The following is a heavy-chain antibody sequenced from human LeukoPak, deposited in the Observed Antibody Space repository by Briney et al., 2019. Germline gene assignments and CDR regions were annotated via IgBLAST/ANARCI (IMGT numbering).Heavy chain of an antibody. CDR1: GFTFSSYE. CDR2: IGITGTT. D-gene: IGHD3-22*01. Sequence: QSGGSLRLSCTASGFTFSSYEMHWVRQVTGKGLEWVSAIGITGTTYYLASVTGRFTISRENAKNSLYLQMNSLRAGGTAVYYCARDLGTGSAYTNRFDLWGQGTLVTVSS. CDR3: ARDLGTGSAYTNRFDL. V-gene: IGHV3-13*01. J-gene: IGHJ5*02.